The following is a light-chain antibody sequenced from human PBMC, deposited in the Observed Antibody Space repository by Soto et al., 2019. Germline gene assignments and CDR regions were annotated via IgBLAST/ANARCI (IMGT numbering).Light chain of an antibody. Sequence: EIVMSQSPATLSVSPGEGATFSCRASQSVNTNLAWYQQKPGQAPRLLIYGASTRATGIPARFSGSGSGTEFTLTISTLQSEDFTVYYCQQYNKWPPVFGQGTK. CDR1: QSVNTN. J-gene: IGKJ1*01. V-gene: IGKV3-15*01. CDR2: GAS. CDR3: QQYNKWPPV.